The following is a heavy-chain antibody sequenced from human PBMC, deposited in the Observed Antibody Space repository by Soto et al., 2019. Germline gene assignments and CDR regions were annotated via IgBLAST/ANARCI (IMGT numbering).Heavy chain of an antibody. CDR1: GYSFTTYW. CDR2: IYPGDSDT. D-gene: IGHD3-3*01. V-gene: IGHV5-51*01. J-gene: IGHJ6*02. Sequence: PGESLNISCKASGYSFTTYWIGWVRQMPGKGLEWMGIIYPGDSDTKYSPSFQGQVTISADKSITTAYLQWSSLKASDTAMYYCARHGWVQGSHYDFCSGSQTYYYYGMDVWGQGTTVTVS. CDR3: ARHGWVQGSHYDFCSGSQTYYYYGMDV.